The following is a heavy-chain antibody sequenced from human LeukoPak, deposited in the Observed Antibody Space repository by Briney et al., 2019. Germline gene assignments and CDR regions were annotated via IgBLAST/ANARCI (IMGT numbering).Heavy chain of an antibody. D-gene: IGHD6-19*01. CDR2: INHSGST. V-gene: IGHV4-34*01. CDR3: ARGGQWLVLARAFDY. J-gene: IGHJ4*02. Sequence: PSETLSLTCAVYGGSFSGYYWSWIRQPPGKGPEWIGEINHSGSTNYNPSLKSRVTISVDTPKNQFSLKLSSVTAADTAVYYCARGGQWLVLARAFDYWGQGTLVTVSS. CDR1: GGSFSGYY.